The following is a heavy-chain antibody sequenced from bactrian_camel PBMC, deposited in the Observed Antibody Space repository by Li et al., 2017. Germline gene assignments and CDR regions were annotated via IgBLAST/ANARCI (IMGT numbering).Heavy chain of an antibody. D-gene: IGHD6*01. J-gene: IGHJ4*01. Sequence: VQLVESGGGSVQAGGSLRLSCAASGFSNSTYYMTWVRQAPGKGLEWVSVIYGSGGTTYYADSVKGRFTMSRDNAKNTVYLQMNGLKPGDTAVYYCVKDGGHWYGDYWGQGTQVTVS. CDR1: GFSNSTYY. CDR3: VKDGGHWYGDY. V-gene: IGHV3S40*01. CDR2: IYGSGGTT.